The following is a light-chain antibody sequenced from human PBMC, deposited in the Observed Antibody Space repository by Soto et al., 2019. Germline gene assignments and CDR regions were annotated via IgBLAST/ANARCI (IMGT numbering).Light chain of an antibody. J-gene: IGLJ3*02. Sequence: QTVVTQEPSLTVSPGGTVTLTCGSSTGAVTSGHYPYWFQQKPGQAPRTLIYDTSNKHSWTPARFSGSLLGGKAALTLLGAQHEDEAEYYCLLSYSGARQVFGGGTKVTVL. CDR1: TGAVTSGHY. V-gene: IGLV7-46*02. CDR3: LLSYSGARQV. CDR2: DTS.